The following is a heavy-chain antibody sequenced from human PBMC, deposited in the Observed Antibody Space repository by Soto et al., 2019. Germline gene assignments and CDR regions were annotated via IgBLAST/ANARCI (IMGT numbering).Heavy chain of an antibody. CDR1: GASISSSY. Sequence: SETLSLTCKVSGASISSSYWSWIRQSPGKGLEWIAYIYHTGTTNYNPSLKSRVTISLDTSKSQFSLNLSSLTTADTAVYYCARVDGSGSYSLDYWGQGTQVTVSS. D-gene: IGHD3-10*01. V-gene: IGHV4-59*01. CDR2: IYHTGTT. J-gene: IGHJ4*02. CDR3: ARVDGSGSYSLDY.